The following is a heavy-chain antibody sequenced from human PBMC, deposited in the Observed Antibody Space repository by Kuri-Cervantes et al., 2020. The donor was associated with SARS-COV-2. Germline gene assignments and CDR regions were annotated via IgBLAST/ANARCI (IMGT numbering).Heavy chain of an antibody. V-gene: IGHV3-21*01. CDR1: GFTFSSYA. CDR2: ISGSGSYM. J-gene: IGHJ6*03. CDR3: ARVAGEGPIYYYYMDV. Sequence: GGSLRLSCAASGFTFSSYAMSWVRQGPGKALQWVSSISGSGSYMYYADSVKGRFTISRDSAKNSVYLQMNSLRGEDTAVYYCARVAGEGPIYYYYMDVWGKGTTVTVSS. D-gene: IGHD2-21*01.